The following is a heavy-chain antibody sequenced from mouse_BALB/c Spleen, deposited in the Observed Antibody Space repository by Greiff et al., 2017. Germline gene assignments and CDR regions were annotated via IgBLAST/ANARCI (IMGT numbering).Heavy chain of an antibody. D-gene: IGHD1-1*01. Sequence: QVQLKESGPGLVQPSQSLSITCTVSGFSLTSYGVHWVRQSPGKGLEWLGVIWSGGSTDYNAAFISRLSISKDNSKSQVFFKMNSLQANDTAIYYCARNYYGSSSGAMDDWGQGTSVTVSS. J-gene: IGHJ4*01. CDR2: IWSGGST. CDR3: ARNYYGSSSGAMDD. V-gene: IGHV2-2*02. CDR1: GFSLTSYG.